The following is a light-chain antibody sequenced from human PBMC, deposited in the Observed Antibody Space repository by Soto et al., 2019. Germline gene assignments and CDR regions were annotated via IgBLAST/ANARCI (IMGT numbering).Light chain of an antibody. CDR3: AAWDDSLKGHV. V-gene: IGLV1-44*01. Sequence: QSALTQPPSTSGPPGQRVTISCSGSSSNIGRNTVHWYQQLPGTAPNVLIYTNDKRPSGVPDRFSGSKSGTSASLAISGLQSEDEADYYCAAWDDSLKGHVFGTGNKVTVL. J-gene: IGLJ1*01. CDR2: TND. CDR1: SSNIGRNT.